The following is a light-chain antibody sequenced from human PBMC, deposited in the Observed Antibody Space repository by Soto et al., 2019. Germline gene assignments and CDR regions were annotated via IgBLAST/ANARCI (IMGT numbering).Light chain of an antibody. CDR3: QTWGTGIHEI. J-gene: IGLJ2*01. Sequence: QLVLTQSPSASASLGASVKLTCTLSSGRYTYIIAWHQQQPGRGPRYLLSLDSDGRHNKGAGIPDRFSGSSSGAERYLTISSLQSEDEADYYCQTWGTGIHEIFGGGTKLTVL. V-gene: IGLV4-69*01. CDR1: SGRYTYI. CDR2: LDSDGRH.